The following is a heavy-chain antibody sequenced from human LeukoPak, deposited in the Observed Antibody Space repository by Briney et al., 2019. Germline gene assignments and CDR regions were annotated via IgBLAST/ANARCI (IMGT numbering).Heavy chain of an antibody. D-gene: IGHD2-15*01. CDR3: ARLSGGCCYH. J-gene: IGHJ5*02. CDR1: GFTFSSYG. CDR2: ISYDGSNK. Sequence: GRSLRLSCAASGFTFSSYGMHWVRQAPGKGLEWVAVISYDGSNKYYADSVKGRFTISRDNSKNTLYLQMNSLRADDTAMYYCARLSGGCCYHWGQGTLVTVSS. V-gene: IGHV3-30*03.